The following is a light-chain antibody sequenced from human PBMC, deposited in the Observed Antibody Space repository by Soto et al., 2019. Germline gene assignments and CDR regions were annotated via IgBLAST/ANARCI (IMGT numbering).Light chain of an antibody. CDR2: GAS. Sequence: EIVLTQSPGTLSLSPGERASLSCRASQSISSSYLAWYQQRPGQAPRVLIYGASSRATGIPDRFSGSGSGTDITLTIGRLEPEDFAVYYCQHYGSSPQTFGQGTKVEVK. CDR3: QHYGSSPQT. CDR1: QSISSSY. V-gene: IGKV3-20*01. J-gene: IGKJ1*01.